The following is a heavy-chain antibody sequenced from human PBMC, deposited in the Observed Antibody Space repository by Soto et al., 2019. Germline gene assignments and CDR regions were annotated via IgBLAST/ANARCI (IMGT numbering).Heavy chain of an antibody. J-gene: IGHJ6*03. Sequence: QVQLVQSGAEVKKPRASVKVSCKASGYTFTAYAMHWVRQAPGQRPEWMGWINAGNGNTKYSQKFQGRVSITRDTSASTAYVELTSLRAEDTAVYYCARGIYYFGSGTDNYYYYYYMDVWGKGTTVTVSS. CDR1: GYTFTAYA. V-gene: IGHV1-3*01. D-gene: IGHD3-10*01. CDR3: ARGIYYFGSGTDNYYYYYYMDV. CDR2: INAGNGNT.